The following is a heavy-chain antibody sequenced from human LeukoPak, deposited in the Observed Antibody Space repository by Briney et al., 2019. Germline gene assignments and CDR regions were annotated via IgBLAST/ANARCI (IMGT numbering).Heavy chain of an antibody. CDR1: GYSFTDYN. J-gene: IGHJ3*02. CDR2: IKPSGGDT. Sequence: ASVKVSCKTSGYSFTDYNLHWVRQAPGQRLEWMGIIKPSGGDTNYAQKFQGRVFMTRDTPTSTVYMELSSLKSEDTAVDYCARVRDGYNDAYDIWGQGTMVTVSS. V-gene: IGHV1-46*01. CDR3: ARVRDGYNDAYDI. D-gene: IGHD5-24*01.